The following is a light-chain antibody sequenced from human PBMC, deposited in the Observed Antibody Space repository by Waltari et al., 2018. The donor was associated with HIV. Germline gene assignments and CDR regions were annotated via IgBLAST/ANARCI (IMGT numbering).Light chain of an antibody. CDR1: SSAVARYNV. Sequence: QSALTQPASVSGSPGHAFTISCTGTSSAVARYNVVSWYQQNPGKAPKLMIYEVSKRPSGVSNRFSGSKSGNTASLTISGLQAEDEADYYCCSYAGSSTYVFGTGTKVTVL. J-gene: IGLJ1*01. CDR3: CSYAGSSTYV. V-gene: IGLV2-23*02. CDR2: EVS.